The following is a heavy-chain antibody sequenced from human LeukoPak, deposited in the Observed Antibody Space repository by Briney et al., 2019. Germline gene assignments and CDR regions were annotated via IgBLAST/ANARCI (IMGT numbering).Heavy chain of an antibody. CDR2: IYYSGST. CDR1: GGSISSYY. V-gene: IGHV4-59*01. J-gene: IGHJ5*02. CDR3: ARDLYSSGWYRPGPRSNWFDP. Sequence: PSETLPLTCTVSGGSISSYYWSWIRQPPGKGLEWIGYIYYSGSTNYNPSLKSRVTISVDTSKNQFSLKLNSVTAADTAVYYCARDLYSSGWYRPGPRSNWFDPWGQGTLVTVSS. D-gene: IGHD6-19*01.